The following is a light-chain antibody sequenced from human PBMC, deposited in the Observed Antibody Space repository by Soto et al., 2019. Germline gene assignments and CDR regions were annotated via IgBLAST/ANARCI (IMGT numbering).Light chain of an antibody. CDR2: GAS. J-gene: IGKJ5*01. CDR3: QQPHAVPRP. V-gene: IGKV1-39*01. CDR1: QPIADY. Sequence: DVQMTQSPASLSASVGDRVTIACRAGQPIADYLNWYQQKPGEAPKVLIFGASSLRSGVPSRFSGSGYGTDVPLTINNLQPEYFATYYCQQPHAVPRPFGQGTRL.